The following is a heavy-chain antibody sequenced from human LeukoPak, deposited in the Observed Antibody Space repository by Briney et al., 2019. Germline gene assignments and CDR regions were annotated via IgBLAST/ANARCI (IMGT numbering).Heavy chain of an antibody. CDR1: GGSFSGYY. V-gene: IGHV4-34*01. CDR2: INHSGST. Sequence: SETLSLTCAVYGGSFSGYYWSWIRQPPGKGLEWIGEINHSGSTNYNPSLKSRVTISVDTSKNQFSLKLSSVTAADTAVYYCARHPSRYGSGSYEGWFDPWGQGTLVTVSS. J-gene: IGHJ5*02. D-gene: IGHD3-10*01. CDR3: ARHPSRYGSGSYEGWFDP.